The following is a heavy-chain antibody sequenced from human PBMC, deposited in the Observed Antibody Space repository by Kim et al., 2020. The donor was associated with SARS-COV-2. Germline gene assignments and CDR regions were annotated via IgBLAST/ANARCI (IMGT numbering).Heavy chain of an antibody. CDR3: ATRGVIVATIGDWFDP. D-gene: IGHD5-12*01. CDR2: FDPEDGET. V-gene: IGHV1-24*01. J-gene: IGHJ5*02. CDR1: GYTLTELS. Sequence: ASVKVSCKVSGYTLTELSMHWVGQAPGKGLEWMGGFDPEDGETIYAQKFQGRVTMTEDTSTDTAYMELSSLRSEDTAVYYCATRGVIVATIGDWFDPWGQGTLVTVSS.